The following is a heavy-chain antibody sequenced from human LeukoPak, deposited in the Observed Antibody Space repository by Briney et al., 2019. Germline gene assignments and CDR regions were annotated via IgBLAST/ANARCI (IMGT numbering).Heavy chain of an antibody. CDR3: AVAYYYGSGDAFDI. V-gene: IGHV3-21*01. D-gene: IGHD3-10*01. Sequence: GGSLRLSCAASGFTFRSYSMNWVRQAPGKGLEWVSSINSDSNYIYYADSVQGRFTISRDNAKNSPYLQMNSLRAEDTAVYYCAVAYYYGSGDAFDIWGQGTKVTVSS. CDR2: INSDSNYI. J-gene: IGHJ3*02. CDR1: GFTFRSYS.